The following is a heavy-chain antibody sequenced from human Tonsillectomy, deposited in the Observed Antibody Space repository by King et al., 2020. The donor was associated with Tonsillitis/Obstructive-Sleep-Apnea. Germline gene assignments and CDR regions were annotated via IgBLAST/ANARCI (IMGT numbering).Heavy chain of an antibody. CDR1: GGTFSSYA. V-gene: IGHV1-69*01. CDR3: ATGAARFLEWSWGY. J-gene: IGHJ4*02. CDR2: IIPIFGTA. D-gene: IGHD3-3*01. Sequence: VQLVESGAEVKKPGSSVKISCKASGGTFSSYAISWVRQAPGQGLEWMGGIIPIFGTANYAQKFHGRVTITGDESTSTAYMELSSLRSEDTAVYYCATGAARFLEWSWGYWGQGTLVTVSS.